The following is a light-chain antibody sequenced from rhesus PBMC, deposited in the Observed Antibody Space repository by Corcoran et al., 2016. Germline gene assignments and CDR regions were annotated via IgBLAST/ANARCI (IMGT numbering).Light chain of an antibody. CDR3: NSYSSSSTYYI. Sequence: QAALTQSPSVSGSPGLSVTISGPGTRSDIGGSNRVSWYQQHPGQAPQLMIYEVRKRPSGVSDRVSGSKSGNTASLTISGLQAEDEADYYCNSYSSSSTYYIVGVGTRLTVL. CDR2: EVR. J-gene: IGLJ1*01. CDR1: RSDIGGSNR. V-gene: IGLV2-13*02.